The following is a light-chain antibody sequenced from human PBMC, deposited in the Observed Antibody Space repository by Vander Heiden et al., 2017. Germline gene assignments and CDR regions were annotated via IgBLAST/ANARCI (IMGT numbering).Light chain of an antibody. CDR3: QAWDSSTAV. CDR1: KLGDKY. J-gene: IGLJ2*01. Sequence: SYELTRPPSVSVSTGQTASITCSGEKLGDKYACWYQQKPGQSPVLVIYQDSQRPSGVPERVSGSNSGNTATLTISRTQAMDEADYYCQAWDSSTAVFGGGTKLTVL. CDR2: QDS. V-gene: IGLV3-1*01.